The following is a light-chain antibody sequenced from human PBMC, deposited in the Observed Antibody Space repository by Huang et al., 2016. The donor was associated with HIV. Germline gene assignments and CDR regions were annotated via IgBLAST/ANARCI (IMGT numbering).Light chain of an antibody. CDR2: DTS. CDR3: QQYNSGGT. Sequence: EIVMTQSPATVSVSPGERDTLSCRASQSVGNNLAWYQQKLGQAPRLLIYDTSTRATGIPARFSGSGSATEFTLTISSLRSEDFALYYCQQYNSGGTFGQGTKLDIK. V-gene: IGKV3-15*01. CDR1: QSVGNN. J-gene: IGKJ2*01.